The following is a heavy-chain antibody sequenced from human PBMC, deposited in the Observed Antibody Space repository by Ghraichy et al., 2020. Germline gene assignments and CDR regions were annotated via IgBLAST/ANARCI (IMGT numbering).Heavy chain of an antibody. J-gene: IGHJ4*02. V-gene: IGHV1-18*01. Sequence: ASVKVSCKASGYTFTSYGISWVRQAPGQGLEWMGWISAYNGNTNYAQKLQGRVTMTTDTSTSTAYMELRSLRSDDTAVYYCARETRQWLVQGFLGYWGQGTLVTVSS. CDR2: ISAYNGNT. D-gene: IGHD6-19*01. CDR3: ARETRQWLVQGFLGY. CDR1: GYTFTSYG.